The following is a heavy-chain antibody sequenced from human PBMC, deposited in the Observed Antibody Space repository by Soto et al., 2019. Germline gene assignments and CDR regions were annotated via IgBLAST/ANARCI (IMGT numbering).Heavy chain of an antibody. CDR3: ARERMDADTDAFDI. CDR1: EFTFSTYP. D-gene: IGHD5-18*01. V-gene: IGHV3-30-3*01. J-gene: IGHJ3*02. Sequence: GGSLRLSCAASEFTFSTYPMHWVRQAPGKGLEWVAVISYDGSNKYYADSVKGRFTISRDNSKNTLYLQMNSLRAEDTAVYYCARERMDADTDAFDIWGQGTMVTVSS. CDR2: ISYDGSNK.